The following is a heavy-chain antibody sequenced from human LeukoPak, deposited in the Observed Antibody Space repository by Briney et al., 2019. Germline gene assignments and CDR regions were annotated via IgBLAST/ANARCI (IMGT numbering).Heavy chain of an antibody. CDR1: GGSISSYY. CDR3: ARETVTTVDWFDP. CDR2: IYYSGST. V-gene: IGHV4-59*01. J-gene: IGHJ5*02. D-gene: IGHD4-17*01. Sequence: SQTLSLTCTVSGGSISSYYWSWIRQPPGKGLEWIGYIYYSGSTNYNPSLKSRVTISVDTSKNQFSLKLSSVTAADTAVYYCARETVTTVDWFDPWGRGTLVTVSS.